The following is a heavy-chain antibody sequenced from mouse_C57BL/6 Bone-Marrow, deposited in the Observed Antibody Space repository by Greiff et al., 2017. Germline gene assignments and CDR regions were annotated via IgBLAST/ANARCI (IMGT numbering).Heavy chain of an antibody. V-gene: IGHV5-4*03. CDR2: ISDGGSYT. CDR3: ASDRGFYYAVDY. CDR1: GFTFSSYA. J-gene: IGHJ4*01. Sequence: EVMLVESGGGLVKPGGSLKLSCAASGFTFSSYAMSWVRQTPEKRLEWVATISDGGSYTYYPDNVKGRFTISRDKATNNLYLQMSHLKSEDTAMYYCASDRGFYYAVDYWGQGTAVTVSA.